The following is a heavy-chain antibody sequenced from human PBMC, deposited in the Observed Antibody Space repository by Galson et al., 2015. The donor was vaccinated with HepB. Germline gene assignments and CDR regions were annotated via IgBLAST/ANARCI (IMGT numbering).Heavy chain of an antibody. Sequence: SLRLSCAASGFTFSSYDMHWVRQATGKGLEWVSAIGTAGDTYYPGSVKGRFTISRENAKNSLYLQMNSLRAGDTAVYYCARSGDFWSGYGPRMMDVWGQGTTVTVSS. CDR1: GFTFSSYD. CDR3: ARSGDFWSGYGPRMMDV. V-gene: IGHV3-13*01. CDR2: IGTAGDT. J-gene: IGHJ6*02. D-gene: IGHD3-3*01.